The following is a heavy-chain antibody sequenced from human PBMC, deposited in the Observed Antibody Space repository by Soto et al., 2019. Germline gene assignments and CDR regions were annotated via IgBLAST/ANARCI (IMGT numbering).Heavy chain of an antibody. CDR2: IWYDRSNK. Sequence: PGGSLRLSCAASGFTFSSYGMHWVRQAPGKGLEWVAVIWYDRSNKYYADSVKGRFTISRDNSKNTLYLQMNSLRAEDKAVYYCASLPLFIAAAGTGTGGDPFDIWGQGTMVTVSS. CDR1: GFTFSSYG. CDR3: ASLPLFIAAAGTGTGGDPFDI. D-gene: IGHD6-13*01. J-gene: IGHJ3*02. V-gene: IGHV3-33*01.